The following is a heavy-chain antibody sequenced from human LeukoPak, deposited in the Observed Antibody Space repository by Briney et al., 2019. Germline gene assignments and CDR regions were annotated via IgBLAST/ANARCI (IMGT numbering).Heavy chain of an antibody. V-gene: IGHV1-8*01. D-gene: IGHD6-6*01. Sequence: ASVTVSCKASGYTFTSYDINWVRQAPGQGLEWMGWMNPNSGNTGYAQKFQGRVTMTRNTSISTAYMELSSLRSEDTAVYYCASLYSSSSGYYYYYGMDVWGQGTTVTVSS. CDR3: ASLYSSSSGYYYYYGMDV. J-gene: IGHJ6*02. CDR2: MNPNSGNT. CDR1: GYTFTSYD.